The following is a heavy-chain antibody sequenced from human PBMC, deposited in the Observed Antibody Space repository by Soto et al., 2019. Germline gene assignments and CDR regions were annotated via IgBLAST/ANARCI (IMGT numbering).Heavy chain of an antibody. J-gene: IGHJ4*02. CDR3: AADQDSSGYFDY. V-gene: IGHV1-58*01. D-gene: IGHD3-22*01. CDR2: IVVGSGNT. Sequence: SVKVSCKASGFTFTSSAVQWVRQARGQRLEWIGWIVVGSGNTNYAQKFQERVTITRDMSTSTAYMELSSLRSEDTAVYYCAADQDSSGYFDYWGQGTLVTVCS. CDR1: GFTFTSSA.